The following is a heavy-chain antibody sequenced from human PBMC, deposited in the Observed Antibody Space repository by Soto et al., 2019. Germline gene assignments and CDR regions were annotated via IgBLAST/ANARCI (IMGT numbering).Heavy chain of an antibody. J-gene: IGHJ4*02. Sequence: PGGSLRLSCAASGFTFSSYWMHWVRQAPGKGLVWVSRINSDGSSTSYADSVKGRFTISRDNAKNTLYLQMNSLRAEDTAVYYCARGMHKYCSSTSCSRGSYFDYWGQGTLVTVSS. V-gene: IGHV3-74*01. CDR1: GFTFSSYW. D-gene: IGHD2-2*01. CDR3: ARGMHKYCSSTSCSRGSYFDY. CDR2: INSDGSST.